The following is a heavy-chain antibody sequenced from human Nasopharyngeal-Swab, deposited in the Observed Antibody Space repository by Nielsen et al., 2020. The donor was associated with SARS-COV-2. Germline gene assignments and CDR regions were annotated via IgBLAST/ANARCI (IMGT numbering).Heavy chain of an antibody. Sequence: GGSLRLSSAASGFTFGEYPMTWVRQAPGNGLEWVGFIRSKAYGGTTEYAASVKGRFTISRDDSKSIAYMQLNSLKTEDTALYYCSRGTLHYYFMDVWGKGTTVTVSS. CDR3: SRGTLHYYFMDV. J-gene: IGHJ6*03. D-gene: IGHD1-26*01. V-gene: IGHV3-49*04. CDR2: IRSKAYGGTT. CDR1: GFTFGEYP.